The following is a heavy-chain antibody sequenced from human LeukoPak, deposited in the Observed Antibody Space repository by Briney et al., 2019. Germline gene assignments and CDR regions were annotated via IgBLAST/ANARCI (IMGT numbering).Heavy chain of an antibody. J-gene: IGHJ4*02. CDR3: ARDLTIAAAGTYGY. D-gene: IGHD6-13*01. V-gene: IGHV1-18*01. Sequence: GASVKVSCKTSGYTFTSYGVSWVRQAPGQGLEWMGWISTYNGNTNYAQNFQGRVTVTTDTSTSTAYMELRSLRSDDTAVYYCARDLTIAAAGTYGYWGQGTLVTVSS. CDR2: ISTYNGNT. CDR1: GYTFTSYG.